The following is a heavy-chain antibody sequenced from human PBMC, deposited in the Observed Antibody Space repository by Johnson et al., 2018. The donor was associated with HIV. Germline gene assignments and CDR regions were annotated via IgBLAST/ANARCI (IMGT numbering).Heavy chain of an antibody. D-gene: IGHD6-6*01. CDR1: GFTFDTSW. CDR2: IKQDGSEK. V-gene: IGHV3-7*05. Sequence: VQLVESGGGVVQPGGSLRLSCAASGFTFDTSWMNWVRQAPGKGLEWVANIKQDGSEKYYVDSVKGRFTISRDNAKNSLYLQMNSLRAEDTAVYYCAKDQWRSSSSGALDIWGQGTMVTVSS. CDR3: AKDQWRSSSSGALDI. J-gene: IGHJ3*02.